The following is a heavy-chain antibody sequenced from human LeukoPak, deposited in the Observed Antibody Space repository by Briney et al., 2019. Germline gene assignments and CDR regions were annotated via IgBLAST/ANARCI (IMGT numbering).Heavy chain of an antibody. Sequence: ASVKVSCKASGGTFSSYAISWVRQAPGQGLEWMGWINPNSGGTNYAQKFQGWVTMTRDTSISTAYMELSRLRSDDTAVYCCARGGGIAAARDYYYGMDVWGQGTTVTVSS. CDR1: GGTFSSYA. J-gene: IGHJ6*02. V-gene: IGHV1-2*04. D-gene: IGHD6-13*01. CDR3: ARGGGIAAARDYYYGMDV. CDR2: INPNSGGT.